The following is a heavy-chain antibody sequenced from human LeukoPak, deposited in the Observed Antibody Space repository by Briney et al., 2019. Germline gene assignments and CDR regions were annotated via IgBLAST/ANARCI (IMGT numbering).Heavy chain of an antibody. J-gene: IGHJ4*02. CDR2: INHSAST. CDR3: ARARSGSSSWYGKNTRGKFDY. CDR1: GGSFSGYY. D-gene: IGHD6-13*01. V-gene: IGHV4-34*01. Sequence: SETLSLTCAVYGGSFSGYYWSWIRQPPGKGLEGIGEINHSASTNYNPSLKSRVTISVDTSKNQFSLKLSSVTAADTAVYYCARARSGSSSWYGKNTRGKFDYWGQGTLVTVSS.